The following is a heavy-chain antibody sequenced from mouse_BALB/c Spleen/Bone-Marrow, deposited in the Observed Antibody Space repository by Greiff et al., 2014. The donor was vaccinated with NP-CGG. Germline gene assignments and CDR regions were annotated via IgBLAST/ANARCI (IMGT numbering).Heavy chain of an antibody. D-gene: IGHD2-1*01. CDR1: GYAFSSYW. CDR2: IYPGDGDT. V-gene: IGHV1-80*01. Sequence: VQLQQSGAELVRPGSSVKISCKASGYAFSSYWMNWVKQRPGQGLEWIGRIYPGDGDTNYNGKFKGKATLTADKSSSTAYMQLSSLTSEDSAVYFCARGDGNYPFYAMDYWGQGTSVTVSS. J-gene: IGHJ4*01. CDR3: ARGDGNYPFYAMDY.